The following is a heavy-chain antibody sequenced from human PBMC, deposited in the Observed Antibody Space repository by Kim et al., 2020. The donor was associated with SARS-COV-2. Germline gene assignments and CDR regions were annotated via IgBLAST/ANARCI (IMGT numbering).Heavy chain of an antibody. CDR2: IYYSGST. CDR3: ARSPQDPRNFDY. CDR1: GGSISSGGYY. J-gene: IGHJ4*02. V-gene: IGHV4-31*03. Sequence: SETLSLTCTVSGGSISSGGYYWSWIRQHPGKGLEWIGYIYYSGSTYYNPSLKSRVTISVDTSKNQFSLKLSSVTAADTAVYYCARSPQDPRNFDYWGQGTLVTVSS.